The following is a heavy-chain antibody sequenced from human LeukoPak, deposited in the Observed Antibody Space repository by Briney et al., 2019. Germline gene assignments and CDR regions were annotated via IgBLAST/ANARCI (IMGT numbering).Heavy chain of an antibody. V-gene: IGHV1-69*13. J-gene: IGHJ4*02. CDR1: GGTFSSYA. CDR2: IIPIFGTA. CDR3: VTRIYYDSSGYYPFDY. Sequence: SVNVSCKASGGTFSSYAISWVRQAPGQGLEWMGGIIPIFGTANYAQKFQGRVTITADESTSTAYMELSSLRSEDTAVYYCVTRIYYDSSGYYPFDYWGQGTLVTVSS. D-gene: IGHD3-22*01.